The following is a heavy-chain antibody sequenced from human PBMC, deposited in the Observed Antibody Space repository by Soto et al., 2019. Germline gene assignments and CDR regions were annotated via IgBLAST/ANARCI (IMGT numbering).Heavy chain of an antibody. J-gene: IGHJ3*01. Sequence: PSETLSLTCTVSGGSMSNYYFSWLRQPPGRGLEWIGYTYYSGITNFNPSLKSRVTFSVDTSKSQISLNLTSVTAADTAVYYCARSTPNLWFFLWGQGTMVTVSS. V-gene: IGHV4-59*01. CDR1: GGSMSNYY. D-gene: IGHD2-15*01. CDR3: ARSTPNLWFFL. CDR2: TYYSGIT.